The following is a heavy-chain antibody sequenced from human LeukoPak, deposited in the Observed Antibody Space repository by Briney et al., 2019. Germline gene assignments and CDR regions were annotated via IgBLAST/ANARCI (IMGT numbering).Heavy chain of an antibody. Sequence: ASVKVSCKASGYTFTGYYMHWVRQAPGQGLEWMGWINPNSGGTNYAQKFQGRVTMTRDTSISTAYMELSRLRSDDTAVYYCARDASDILTGYFLLPPDYWGQGTLVTVSS. CDR3: ARDASDILTGYFLLPPDY. D-gene: IGHD3-9*01. V-gene: IGHV1-2*02. CDR2: INPNSGGT. J-gene: IGHJ4*02. CDR1: GYTFTGYY.